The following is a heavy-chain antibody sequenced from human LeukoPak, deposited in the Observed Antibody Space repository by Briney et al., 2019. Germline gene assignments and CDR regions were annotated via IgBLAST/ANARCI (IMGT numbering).Heavy chain of an antibody. Sequence: GGSLRLSCAASGFTFSSYAMHWVRQAPGKGLERVAVISYDGSNKYYADSVKGRFTISRDNSKNTLYLQMNSLRAEDTAVYYCARGHDSAHVYYYYYGMDVWGQGITVTVSS. CDR1: GFTFSSYA. D-gene: IGHD3-22*01. J-gene: IGHJ6*02. CDR2: ISYDGSNK. CDR3: ARGHDSAHVYYYYYGMDV. V-gene: IGHV3-30-3*01.